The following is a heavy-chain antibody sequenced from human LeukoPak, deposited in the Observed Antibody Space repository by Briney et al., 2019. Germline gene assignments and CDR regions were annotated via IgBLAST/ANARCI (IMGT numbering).Heavy chain of an antibody. CDR1: SGSISSSRYY. J-gene: IGHJ3*02. CDR3: ARGAKRITMIVVVKVPRAFDI. Sequence: SETLSLTCTVSSGSISSSRYYWGWIRQPPGRVLEWIGSIYYSGSTYYNPSLKSRVTISVDTSKNHSSLNLRSVTAADTAVYYCARGAKRITMIVVVKVPRAFDIWGQGTMVTVSS. CDR2: IYYSGST. V-gene: IGHV4-39*02. D-gene: IGHD3-22*01.